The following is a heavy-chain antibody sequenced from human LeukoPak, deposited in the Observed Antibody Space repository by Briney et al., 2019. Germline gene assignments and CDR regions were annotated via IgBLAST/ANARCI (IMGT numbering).Heavy chain of an antibody. CDR2: IYTNGST. V-gene: IGHV4-4*07. CDR1: GDSIRGYS. J-gene: IGHJ4*02. Sequence: SETLSLTCSVSGDSIRGYSWSWIRQPAGKGLEWIGRIYTNGSTNYNPSLKTRVTLSVDTSKSQFSLRLSSVTAADTAVYYCAREGTYCSRTSCYDSFLDYWGQGTLVTVSS. CDR3: AREGTYCSRTSCYDSFLDY. D-gene: IGHD2-2*01.